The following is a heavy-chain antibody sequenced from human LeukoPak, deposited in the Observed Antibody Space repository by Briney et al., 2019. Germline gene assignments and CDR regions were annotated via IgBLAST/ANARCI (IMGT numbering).Heavy chain of an antibody. V-gene: IGHV4-59*08. D-gene: IGHD4-17*01. J-gene: IGHJ4*02. CDR2: LYYSGSI. CDR1: GGSISSYY. CDR3: ARHRLDDYGDYFDY. Sequence: SETLSLTCTVSGGSISSYYWSWIRQPPGKGLEWIGYLYYSGSINYNPSLKSRVTISVDTSKNLFSLKLSSVTAADTAVYYCARHRLDDYGDYFDYWGQGTLVTVSS.